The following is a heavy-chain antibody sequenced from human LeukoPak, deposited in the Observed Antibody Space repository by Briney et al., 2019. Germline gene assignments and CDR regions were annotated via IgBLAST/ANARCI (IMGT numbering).Heavy chain of an antibody. Sequence: GGSLRLSCAASGFTFSDYYMSWIRQAPGKGLEWVSYISSSGSTIYYADSVKGRFTISRDNAKNSLYLQMNSLRAEDTAVYYCARKPDSGSYLSPYYGMDVWGQGTTVTVSS. CDR3: ARKPDSGSYLSPYYGMDV. V-gene: IGHV3-11*01. CDR1: GFTFSDYY. J-gene: IGHJ6*02. D-gene: IGHD3-10*01. CDR2: ISSSGSTI.